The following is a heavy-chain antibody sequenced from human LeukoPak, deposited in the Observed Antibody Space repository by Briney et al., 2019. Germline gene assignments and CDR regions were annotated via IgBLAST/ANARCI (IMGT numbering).Heavy chain of an antibody. V-gene: IGHV1-18*01. Sequence: GASVTVSCKASGYTFTSYGISWVRQAPGQGLEWMGWISAYNGNTNYAQKLQGRVTMTTDTSTSTAYMELRSLRSDDTAVYYCAREAAVTTTPPFDYWGQGTLVTVSS. J-gene: IGHJ4*02. CDR1: GYTFTSYG. CDR2: ISAYNGNT. D-gene: IGHD4-17*01. CDR3: AREAAVTTTPPFDY.